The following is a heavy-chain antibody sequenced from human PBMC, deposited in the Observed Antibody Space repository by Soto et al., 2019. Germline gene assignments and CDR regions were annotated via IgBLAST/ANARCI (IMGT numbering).Heavy chain of an antibody. CDR3: ASTAGAEYGGALDY. V-gene: IGHV4-30-2*01. CDR1: GGSISSGGYS. J-gene: IGHJ4*02. CDR2: IYHSRST. Sequence: QLQLQESGSGLVKPSQTLSLTCAVSGGSISSGGYSWSWIRQPPGKGLEWIGYIYHSRSTYYNPSLKSRVTISVDRSKNQFSLKLSSVTAADTAVYYCASTAGAEYGGALDYWGQGTLVTVSS. D-gene: IGHD4-17*01.